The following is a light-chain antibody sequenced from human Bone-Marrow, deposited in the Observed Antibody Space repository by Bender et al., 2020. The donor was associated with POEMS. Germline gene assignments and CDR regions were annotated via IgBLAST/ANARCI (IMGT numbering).Light chain of an antibody. Sequence: QSVLTQPPSASGTPGQRVTISCSGGSSNIGAHAVNWYQHLPGTAPKLLLYSSHRRPSEVPDRFSGSRSGTSASLAFSGLQSEDEADYYCAVWDDSLNGWVFGGGTKLTVL. J-gene: IGLJ3*02. CDR2: SSH. CDR1: SSNIGAHA. CDR3: AVWDDSLNGWV. V-gene: IGLV1-44*01.